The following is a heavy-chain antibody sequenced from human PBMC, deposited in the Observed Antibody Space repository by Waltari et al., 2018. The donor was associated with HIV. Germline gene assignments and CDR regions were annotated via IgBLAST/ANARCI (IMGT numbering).Heavy chain of an antibody. V-gene: IGHV2-5*02. CDR2: IYWDDDR. Sequence: QITLKESGPTLVKPTQTLTLTCTFSGFSLDTSGLGVAWIRPPPGKALEWLALIYWDDDRRYNPSLESRLTITKDTSKNEVVLSMTYVDPLDTATYYCARRPYNLEAAAVNWFDPWGQGILVTVSS. D-gene: IGHD6-13*01. CDR3: ARRPYNLEAAAVNWFDP. J-gene: IGHJ5*02. CDR1: GFSLDTSGLG.